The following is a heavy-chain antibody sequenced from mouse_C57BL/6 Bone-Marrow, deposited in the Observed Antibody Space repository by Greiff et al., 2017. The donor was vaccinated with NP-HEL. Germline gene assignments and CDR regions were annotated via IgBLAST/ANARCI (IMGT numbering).Heavy chain of an antibody. CDR3: ARGGIYYDYAWFAY. V-gene: IGHV1-54*01. D-gene: IGHD2-4*01. CDR2: INPGSGGT. J-gene: IGHJ3*01. CDR1: GYAFTNYL. Sequence: VQLQQSGAELVRPGTSVKVSCKASGYAFTNYLIEWVKQRPGQGLEWIGVINPGSGGTKYNEKVKGKATLTADKSSSTAYMQLSSLTSQDSAVYFCARGGIYYDYAWFAYWGQGTLVTVSA.